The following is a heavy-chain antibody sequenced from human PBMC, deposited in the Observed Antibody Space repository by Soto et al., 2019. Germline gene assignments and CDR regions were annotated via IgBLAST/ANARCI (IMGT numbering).Heavy chain of an antibody. Sequence: EVQLVESGGGLVKPGGSLRLSCAASGFTFSSYSVNWVRQAPGKGLEGVSSISSSSSYIYYADSVKGRFTISRDNAKNSLYLQMNSLRAEDTAVYYCARAGDYGFYYYYYMDVWGKGTTVTVSS. D-gene: IGHD4-17*01. CDR3: ARAGDYGFYYYYYMDV. CDR2: ISSSSSYI. CDR1: GFTFSSYS. V-gene: IGHV3-21*01. J-gene: IGHJ6*03.